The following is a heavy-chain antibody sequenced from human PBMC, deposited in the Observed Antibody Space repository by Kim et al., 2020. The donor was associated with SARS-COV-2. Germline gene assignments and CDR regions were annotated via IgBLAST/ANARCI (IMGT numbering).Heavy chain of an antibody. D-gene: IGHD2-2*01. V-gene: IGHV3-7*01. J-gene: IGHJ4*02. Sequence: GGSLRLFCAASGFTFNRYWMSWIRQTPGKGLERVANIKEDGSEEYYVDSVKGRFSISRDNAKNSLFLQMDRLRAEDTAIYYCARVIVMVPGSSDHFDYWGQGTLATGSS. CDR2: IKEDGSEE. CDR1: GFTFNRYW. CDR3: ARVIVMVPGSSDHFDY.